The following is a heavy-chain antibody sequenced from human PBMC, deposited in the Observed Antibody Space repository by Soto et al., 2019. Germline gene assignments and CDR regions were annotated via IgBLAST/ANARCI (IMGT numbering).Heavy chain of an antibody. Sequence: SVKVSCKASGGTFSSYAISWVRQAPGQGLEWMGGIIPIFGTANYAQKFQGRVTITADESTSTAYMELSSLRSEDTAVYYCARDPTRRIVGANYFDYWGQGTLVTVSS. CDR1: GGTFSSYA. D-gene: IGHD1-26*01. CDR2: IIPIFGTA. J-gene: IGHJ4*02. CDR3: ARDPTRRIVGANYFDY. V-gene: IGHV1-69*13.